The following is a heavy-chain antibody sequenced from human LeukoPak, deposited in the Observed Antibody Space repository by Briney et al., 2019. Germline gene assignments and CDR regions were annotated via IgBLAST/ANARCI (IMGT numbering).Heavy chain of an antibody. CDR1: GYTFIGYY. Sequence: ASVKVSCKASGYTFIGYYMHWVRQAPGQGLEWMGWINPHSGGTNSEQNFQGRVTMSRVTSISTVYMELSRLRSDDTALYYCAREGVIGDGYNFFDYWGQGTLVTVSS. V-gene: IGHV1-2*02. D-gene: IGHD5-24*01. J-gene: IGHJ4*02. CDR3: AREGVIGDGYNFFDY. CDR2: INPHSGGT.